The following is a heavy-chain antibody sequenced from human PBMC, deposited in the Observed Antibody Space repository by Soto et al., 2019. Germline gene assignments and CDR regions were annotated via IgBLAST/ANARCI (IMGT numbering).Heavy chain of an antibody. CDR3: AKSMVNSFIVLVPAASDY. J-gene: IGHJ4*02. CDR1: GFTFSSYA. D-gene: IGHD2-2*01. V-gene: IGHV3-23*01. Sequence: GGSLRLSCAASGFTFSSYAMSWVRQAPGKGLEWVSAISGSGGSTYYADSVKGRFTISRDNSKNTLYLQMNSLRAEDTAVYYCAKSMVNSFIVLVPAASDYWGQGTLVTVSS. CDR2: ISGSGGST.